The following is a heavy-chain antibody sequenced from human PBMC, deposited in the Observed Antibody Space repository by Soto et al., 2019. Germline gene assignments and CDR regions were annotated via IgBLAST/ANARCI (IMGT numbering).Heavy chain of an antibody. CDR1: GGTFSGDA. Sequence: QVQLVQSGAEVKKPGSWVKVSCKASGGTFSGDAISWLRQAPGQGLEWMGQIVPFFKGTKYAQKFQDRVTITADDSTSTALLDLSSRRAEATAVYFCARDVSVNYYDSTYYYYAMDVWGQGTTVTVSS. CDR2: IVPFFKGT. V-gene: IGHV1-69*01. J-gene: IGHJ6*02. CDR3: ARDVSVNYYDSTYYYYAMDV. D-gene: IGHD3-22*01.